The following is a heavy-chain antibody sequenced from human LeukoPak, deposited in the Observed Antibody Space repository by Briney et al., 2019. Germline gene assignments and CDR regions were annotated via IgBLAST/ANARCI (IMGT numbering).Heavy chain of an antibody. CDR3: ARERGVFDARIFYYCGMDV. D-gene: IGHD3-9*01. CDR1: GFTFSSYA. V-gene: IGHV3-30-3*01. J-gene: IGHJ6*02. Sequence: PGRSLRLSCAASGFTFSSYAMHWVRQAPGKGLEWVAVISYDGSNKYYADSVKGRFTISRDNSKNTLYLQMNSLRAEDTAVYYCARERGVFDARIFYYCGMDVWGQGTTVTVSS. CDR2: ISYDGSNK.